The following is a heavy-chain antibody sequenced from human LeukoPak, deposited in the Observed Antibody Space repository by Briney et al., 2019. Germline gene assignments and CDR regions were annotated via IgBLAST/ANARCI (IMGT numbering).Heavy chain of an antibody. J-gene: IGHJ3*02. V-gene: IGHV4-34*01. CDR2: INHSGST. CDR3: ARSGPENAFDI. CDR1: GGSFSGYY. D-gene: IGHD5-12*01. Sequence: SETLSLTCAVYGGSFSGYYWSWIRQPPGKGLEWIGEINHSGSTNYNPSLKSRVTIPVDTSKNQFSLKLSSVTAADTAVYYCARSGPENAFDIWGQGTMVTVSS.